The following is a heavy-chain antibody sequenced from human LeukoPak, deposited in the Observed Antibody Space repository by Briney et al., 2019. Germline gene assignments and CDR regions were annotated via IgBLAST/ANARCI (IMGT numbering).Heavy chain of an antibody. CDR1: GFSLSNARMG. J-gene: IGHJ4*02. CDR3: ARHYYGSGSYLLFFDY. Sequence: SGPTLVNPTETLTLTCTVSGFSLSNARMGVSWIRQPPGKALEWLAHIFSNDGKSYRTSLKSRLTISKDTSKSQVVLTMTNMDPVDTATYYCARHYYGSGSYLLFFDYWGQGTLVTVSS. CDR2: IFSNDGK. D-gene: IGHD3-10*01. V-gene: IGHV2-26*01.